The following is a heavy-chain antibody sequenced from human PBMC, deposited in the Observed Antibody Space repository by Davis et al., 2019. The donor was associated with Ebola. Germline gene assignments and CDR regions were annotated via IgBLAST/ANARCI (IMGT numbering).Heavy chain of an antibody. D-gene: IGHD2-8*01. J-gene: IGHJ4*02. CDR2: ISYDGSNK. Sequence: GESLKISCAASGFTFSSYAMHWVRQAPGKGLEWVAVISYDGSNKYYADSVKGRFTISRDNSKNTLYLQMNSLRAEDTAVYYCARQLGYCTNGVCSNRGGDYWGQGTLVTVSS. CDR3: ARQLGYCTNGVCSNRGGDY. CDR1: GFTFSSYA. V-gene: IGHV3-30-3*01.